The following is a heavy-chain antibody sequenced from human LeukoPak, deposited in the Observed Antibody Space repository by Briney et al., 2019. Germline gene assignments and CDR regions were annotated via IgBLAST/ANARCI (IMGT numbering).Heavy chain of an antibody. CDR3: TRDRTSAIHDF. J-gene: IGHJ4*02. Sequence: GGSLRLSCAASGFTFRSYAMSWVRQSPGMGLEWVANIEKDGSEKYYVDSVEGRFTISRDNAKNSLYLQMSSLRAEDTAVYYCTRDRTSAIHDFWGQGTLVTVSS. V-gene: IGHV3-7*01. CDR2: IEKDGSEK. CDR1: GFTFRSYA. D-gene: IGHD1-14*01.